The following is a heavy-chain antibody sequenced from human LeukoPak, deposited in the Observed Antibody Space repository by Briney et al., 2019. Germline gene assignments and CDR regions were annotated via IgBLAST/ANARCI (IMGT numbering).Heavy chain of an antibody. CDR2: IYYSGSA. J-gene: IGHJ4*02. Sequence: ASETLSLTCTVSGGSISSSSYYWGWIRQPPGKGLEWIGYIYYSGSANYNPSLKSRVTISVDTSKNQFSLKLSSVTAADTAVYYCASNGDNDYWGQGTLVTVSS. CDR3: ASNGDNDY. V-gene: IGHV4-61*05. D-gene: IGHD4-17*01. CDR1: GGSISSSSYY.